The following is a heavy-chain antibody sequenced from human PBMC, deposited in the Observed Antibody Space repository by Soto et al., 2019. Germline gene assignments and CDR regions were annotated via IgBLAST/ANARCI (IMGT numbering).Heavy chain of an antibody. J-gene: IGHJ4*01. Sequence: VASVKVSCKASGNTLSSYAFTWLRQAPGKGFELMGTIIPILRTTEYEQKFQGRVTITADESTTTVYMELSGLTSGDTGIYFCARGYQPILPFDFWGHGTLVTVSS. CDR2: IIPILRTT. CDR3: ARGYQPILPFDF. V-gene: IGHV1-69*11. CDR1: GNTLSSYA. D-gene: IGHD2-15*01.